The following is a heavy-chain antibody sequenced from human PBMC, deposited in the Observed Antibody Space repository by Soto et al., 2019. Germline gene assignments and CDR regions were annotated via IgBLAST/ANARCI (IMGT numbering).Heavy chain of an antibody. CDR1: GGSFNDDY. CDR3: ARDQLEGNWFDP. Sequence: SETLSLTCAVEGGSFNDDYWSWIRQSPGKGLEWIGYIYHSGSTLYNPSLKSRVTISVDKSKNQFSLKLTSVTAADTAVYYCARDQLEGNWFDPWGQGTLVTVSS. V-gene: IGHV4-34*01. D-gene: IGHD1-1*01. J-gene: IGHJ5*02. CDR2: IYHSGST.